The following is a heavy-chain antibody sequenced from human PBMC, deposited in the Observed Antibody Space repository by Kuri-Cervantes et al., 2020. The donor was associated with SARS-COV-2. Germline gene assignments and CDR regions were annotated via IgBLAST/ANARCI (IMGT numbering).Heavy chain of an antibody. CDR3: ARGGTTTSPRGTNYFYMDV. V-gene: IGHV1-18*01. Sequence: ASVKVSCKASGYTFTSYGISWVRQAPGQGLEWMGWISAYNGNTNYAQKLQGRLTIKTDKSTTTVYMEVSSLKSEDTAVYYCARGGTTTSPRGTNYFYMDVWGKGTAVTVSS. CDR1: GYTFTSYG. CDR2: ISAYNGNT. D-gene: IGHD1-26*01. J-gene: IGHJ6*03.